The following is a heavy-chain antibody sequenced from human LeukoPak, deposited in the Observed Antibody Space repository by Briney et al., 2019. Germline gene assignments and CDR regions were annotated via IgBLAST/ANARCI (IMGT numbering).Heavy chain of an antibody. D-gene: IGHD1-26*01. Sequence: GGSLRLSCAASGFTFSSYWMSWVRQAPGKGLEWVANIKQDGSEKYYVDSVKGRFTISRDNAKNSLYLQMNSLRAEDTAVYYCARDPSIVGATRHDYWGQGTLVTVSS. CDR3: ARDPSIVGATRHDY. CDR1: GFTFSSYW. V-gene: IGHV3-7*01. J-gene: IGHJ4*02. CDR2: IKQDGSEK.